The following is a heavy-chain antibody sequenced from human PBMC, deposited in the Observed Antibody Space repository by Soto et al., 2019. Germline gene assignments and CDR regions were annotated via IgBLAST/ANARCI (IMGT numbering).Heavy chain of an antibody. CDR3: ERDPSVGATAFHY. J-gene: IGHJ4*02. CDR2: INVANGNR. V-gene: IGHV1-3*01. D-gene: IGHD1-26*01. Sequence: QVPLVQSGAEVKKPGASVKVSCKASGYTFTSFAIHWLRQAPGQRLEWMGWINVANGNRKYSEEFQGRVTISRDTSPSTLYMELSSLRSEDTAVYYCERDPSVGATAFHYWGQGTLVTVSS. CDR1: GYTFTSFA.